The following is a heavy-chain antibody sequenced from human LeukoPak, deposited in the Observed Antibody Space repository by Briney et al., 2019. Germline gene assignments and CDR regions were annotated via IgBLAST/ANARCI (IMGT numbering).Heavy chain of an antibody. CDR3: ARETYYYDSSGYYPYYFDY. J-gene: IGHJ4*02. Sequence: GGSLRLSCVASGFTFSSYGMHWVRQAPGKGLEWVAGISYDESSTFYADSVKGRFTVSRDNSKSTLYLQVSSLRADDTALYYCARETYYYDSSGYYPYYFDYWGQGTLVTVSS. D-gene: IGHD3-22*01. V-gene: IGHV3-30*19. CDR1: GFTFSSYG. CDR2: ISYDESST.